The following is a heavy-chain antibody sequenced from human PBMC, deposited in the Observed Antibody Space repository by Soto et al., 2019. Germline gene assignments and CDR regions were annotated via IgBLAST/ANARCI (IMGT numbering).Heavy chain of an antibody. V-gene: IGHV4-59*01. J-gene: IGHJ6*02. D-gene: IGHD3-10*01. CDR1: GGSISSFY. Sequence: SETLSLTCTVSGGSISSFYWSWIRQPPGKGLEWIGYIYYSGSTNYNPSLKSRVTISVDTSKNQVSLKLTSVTAADTAVYYCARDRVQFGETHYCYGMDVWGQGTTVTVSS. CDR3: ARDRVQFGETHYCYGMDV. CDR2: IYYSGST.